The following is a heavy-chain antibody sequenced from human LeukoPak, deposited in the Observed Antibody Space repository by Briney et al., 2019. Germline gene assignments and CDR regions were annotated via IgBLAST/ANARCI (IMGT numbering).Heavy chain of an antibody. Sequence: SQTLSLTCAISGDSVSSTSAAWNWIRQSPSRGLEWLGRTYYGSKWYNDYAVSVKSRITINPDTSKNRFSLQVDSVTPEDTAVYYCAKVMRHFDWPPSPFDYWGQGTLVTVSS. CDR2: TYYGSKWYN. CDR1: GDSVSSTSAA. V-gene: IGHV6-1*01. CDR3: AKVMRHFDWPPSPFDY. D-gene: IGHD3-9*01. J-gene: IGHJ4*02.